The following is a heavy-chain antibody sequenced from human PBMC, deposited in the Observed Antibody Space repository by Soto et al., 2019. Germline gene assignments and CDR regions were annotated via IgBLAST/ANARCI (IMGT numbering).Heavy chain of an antibody. J-gene: IGHJ5*01. D-gene: IGHD7-27*01. CDR3: ARGPPNWGFDS. CDR1: GYTFTSYD. Sequence: QVQLVQSGAEVKKPGASVKVSCKASGYTFTSYDINWVRQATGQGFEWMGWMSPNSANTGYEEKFQGRVTMTRSTSTSTAYMELSSLRPEDTAVYYCARGPPNWGFDSWGQGTLVTVSS. CDR2: MSPNSANT. V-gene: IGHV1-8*01.